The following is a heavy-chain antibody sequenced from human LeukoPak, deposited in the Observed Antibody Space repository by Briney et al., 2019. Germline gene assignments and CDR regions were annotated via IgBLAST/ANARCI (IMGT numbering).Heavy chain of an antibody. J-gene: IGHJ4*02. D-gene: IGHD1-14*01. Sequence: ASVKVSCKASGFTFTGYYMHWVRQAPGRGVEWMGRINPSSGDTNYAQKFQGRVPMKWDASISTAYMGWRMLRPDDTAVYYCARGVEVPEFDYWGQGTLVTVSS. CDR1: GFTFTGYY. CDR2: INPSSGDT. CDR3: ARGVEVPEFDY. V-gene: IGHV1-2*06.